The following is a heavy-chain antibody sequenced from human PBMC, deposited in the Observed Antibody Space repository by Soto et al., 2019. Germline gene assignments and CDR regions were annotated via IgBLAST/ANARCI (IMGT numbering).Heavy chain of an antibody. V-gene: IGHV3-48*03. Sequence: EVQLVQSGGGLVQPGGSLRLSCAVSGFTFSKFEMNWVRQAPGKGLEWVAYISSGGRSIKYADSVKGRFTISRDNAKNSLYLQINSLRAEDTAVYYCARDVGPGSTDYWGQGTLVTVSS. CDR3: ARDVGPGSTDY. CDR2: ISSGGRSI. CDR1: GFTFSKFE. J-gene: IGHJ4*02.